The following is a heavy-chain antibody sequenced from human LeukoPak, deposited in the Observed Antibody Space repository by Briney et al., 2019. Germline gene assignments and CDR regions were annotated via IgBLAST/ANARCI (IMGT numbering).Heavy chain of an antibody. CDR3: ARDRNYGDYLFGY. CDR1: GFTFSSYS. Sequence: GGSLRLSCAASGFTFSSYSMNWVRRAPGKGLEWVSYISSSSSTIYYADSVKGRFTISRDNSKNTLYLQMNSLRAEDTAVYYCARDRNYGDYLFGYWGQGTLVTVSS. J-gene: IGHJ4*02. D-gene: IGHD4-17*01. CDR2: ISSSSSTI. V-gene: IGHV3-48*01.